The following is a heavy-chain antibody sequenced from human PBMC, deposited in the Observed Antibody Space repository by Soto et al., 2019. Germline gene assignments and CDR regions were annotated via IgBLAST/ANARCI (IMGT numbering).Heavy chain of an antibody. CDR2: INPSGGST. CDR1: GYTFTSHY. D-gene: IGHD6-13*01. Sequence: GASVKVSCKASGYTFTSHYIHWVRQAPGQGLEWMGIINPSGGSTSSAQKFQGRVTMTRDTSTSTVYMELSSLRSDDTAVYYCARAFLPSIAAADFDYWGQGTLVTVSS. J-gene: IGHJ4*02. V-gene: IGHV1-46*03. CDR3: ARAFLPSIAAADFDY.